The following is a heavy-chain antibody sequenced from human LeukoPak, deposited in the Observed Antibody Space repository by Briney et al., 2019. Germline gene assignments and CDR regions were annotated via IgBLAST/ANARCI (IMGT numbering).Heavy chain of an antibody. D-gene: IGHD3-3*01. V-gene: IGHV1-2*02. Sequence: GASVKVSCKASGYTFTGYYMHWVRQAPGQGLEWMGWINPNSGGTNYAQKFQGRVTMTRDTPISTAYMELSGLRADDTAVYFCARAIGDFWSGYLDYGWGQGTLVTVSS. CDR1: GYTFTGYY. CDR2: INPNSGGT. CDR3: ARAIGDFWSGYLDYG. J-gene: IGHJ4*02.